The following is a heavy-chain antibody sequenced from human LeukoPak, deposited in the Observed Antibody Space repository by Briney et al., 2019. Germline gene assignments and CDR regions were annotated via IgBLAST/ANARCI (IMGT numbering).Heavy chain of an antibody. V-gene: IGHV3-23*01. CDR3: AKHSYDSSGYYSIDY. CDR1: GFTSSNYA. J-gene: IGHJ4*02. Sequence: GGSLRLSCAASGFTSSNYAMSWVRQAPGKGLEWVSAIIGSVHSTYYADSVKGRFTISRDNSKNTLYLQMNSLRAEDTAVYYCAKHSYDSSGYYSIDYWGQGTLVTVFS. D-gene: IGHD3-22*01. CDR2: IIGSVHST.